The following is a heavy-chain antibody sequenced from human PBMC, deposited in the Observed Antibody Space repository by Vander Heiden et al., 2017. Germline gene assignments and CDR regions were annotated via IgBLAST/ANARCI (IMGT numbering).Heavy chain of an antibody. D-gene: IGHD3-16*01. J-gene: IGHJ4*02. Sequence: WIRQPPGKALEWVALIYWNDERRYSPSLKSRLTITKDSSNNQVVLTMTNMDPVDTATDVCEHLITSPLIDYCGQGARVTVSS. CDR3: EHLITSPLIDY. V-gene: IGHV2-5*01. CDR2: IYWNDER.